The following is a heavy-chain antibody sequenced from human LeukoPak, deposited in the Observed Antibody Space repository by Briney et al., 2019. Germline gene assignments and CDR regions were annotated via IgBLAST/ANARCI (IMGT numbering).Heavy chain of an antibody. CDR1: GFTFSSYS. CDR2: ISSSSSYI. CDR3: ARDRLGYCSGGSCYFDY. D-gene: IGHD2-15*01. J-gene: IGHJ4*02. V-gene: IGHV3-21*01. Sequence: GESLRLSCAASGFTFSSYSMNWVRQAPGKGLEWVSSISSSSSYIYYADSVKGRFTISRDNAKNSLYLQMNSLRAEDTAVYYCARDRLGYCSGGSCYFDYWGQGTLVTVSS.